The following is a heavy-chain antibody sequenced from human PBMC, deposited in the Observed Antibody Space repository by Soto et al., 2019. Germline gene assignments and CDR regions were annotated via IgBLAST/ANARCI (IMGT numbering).Heavy chain of an antibody. D-gene: IGHD6-6*01. CDR3: VSEEQLVFEY. CDR1: GFTFSSYS. V-gene: IGHV3-48*02. Sequence: EVQLVESGGGLVQPGGSLRLSCAASGFTFSSYSMNWVRQAPGKGLEWVSYISSSSSTIYYADSVKGRFTISRDNAKNSLYLQMNSLRDEDTAVYYCVSEEQLVFEYWGQGTLVTVSS. J-gene: IGHJ4*02. CDR2: ISSSSSTI.